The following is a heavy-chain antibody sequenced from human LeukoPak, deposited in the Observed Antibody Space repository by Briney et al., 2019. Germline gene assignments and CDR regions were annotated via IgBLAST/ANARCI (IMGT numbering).Heavy chain of an antibody. V-gene: IGHV3-53*01. CDR2: IYSGGST. CDR3: ARHEPGDKSGYFFNY. CDR1: GFIVSSNY. Sequence: PGWSLRLSCAASGFIVSSNYMSWVCQAPGKGLEWASVIYSGGSTYYADSVKGRFTISRDNSKNTLYLQLNSLRAEDTAVYYCARHEPGDKSGYFFNYWGQGTLVTVSS. J-gene: IGHJ4*02. D-gene: IGHD3-3*01.